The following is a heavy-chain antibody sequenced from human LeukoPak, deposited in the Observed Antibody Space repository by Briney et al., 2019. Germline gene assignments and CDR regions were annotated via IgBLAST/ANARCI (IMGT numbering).Heavy chain of an antibody. CDR3: AREVAEKPLYYYMDV. J-gene: IGHJ6*03. CDR1: GFTFSNYA. CDR2: ISGNGDTI. Sequence: GGSLRLSCAASGFTFSNYAMSWVRQAPGKGLEWVSVISGNGDTIDHADSVKGRFTISRDNSKNTLYLQMKSLRSDDTAVYYCAREVAEKPLYYYMDVWGKGTTVTVSS. D-gene: IGHD6-19*01. V-gene: IGHV3-23*01.